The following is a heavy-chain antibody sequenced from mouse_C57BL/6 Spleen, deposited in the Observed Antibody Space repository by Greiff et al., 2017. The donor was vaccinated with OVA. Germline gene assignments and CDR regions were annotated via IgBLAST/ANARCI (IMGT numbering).Heavy chain of an antibody. V-gene: IGHV1-55*01. CDR2: IYPGSGCT. J-gene: IGHJ3*01. CDR3: ARGWEAAY. D-gene: IGHD3-3*01. CDR1: GYTFTSYW. Sequence: QVQLQQPGAELVKPGASVKMSCKASGYTFTSYWITWVKQRPGQGLAWIGDIYPGSGCTNYNEKFKCKATLTVDTSSSTAYMQLSRRTAEDSAVYYCARGWEAAYWGQGTLVTVSA.